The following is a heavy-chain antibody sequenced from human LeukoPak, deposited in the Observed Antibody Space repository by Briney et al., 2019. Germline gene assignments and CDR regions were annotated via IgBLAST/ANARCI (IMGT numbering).Heavy chain of an antibody. V-gene: IGHV4-59*01. Sequence: SETLSLTCTVSGAFISNYYWSWIRQPPGKGLEWIGYIYYTGSTDYNPSLNSRITISLDTSKNQFSLKLTPVTAADTAVYYCARGGNSWDTGYYFDYWGQGTLVTVSS. CDR2: IYYTGST. CDR3: ARGGNSWDTGYYFDY. CDR1: GAFISNYY. D-gene: IGHD6-13*01. J-gene: IGHJ4*02.